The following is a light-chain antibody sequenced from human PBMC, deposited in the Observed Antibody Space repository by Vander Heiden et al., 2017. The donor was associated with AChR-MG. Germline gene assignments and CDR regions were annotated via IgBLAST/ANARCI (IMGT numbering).Light chain of an antibody. J-gene: IGLJ1*01. CDR1: SLRRYY. CDR2: GKN. V-gene: IGLV3-19*01. CDR3: NSRDSSGNHLV. Sequence: SSELTQDPAVSVALGQTVRITCPGDSLRRYYASWYQQKPGQAPVLVIYGKNNRPSGIPDRFSGSSSGNTASLTITGAQAEDETDYYCNSRDSSGNHLVFGTGTKVTVL.